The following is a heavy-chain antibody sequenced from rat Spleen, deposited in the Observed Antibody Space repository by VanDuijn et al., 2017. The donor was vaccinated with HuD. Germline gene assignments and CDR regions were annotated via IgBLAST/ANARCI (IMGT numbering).Heavy chain of an antibody. J-gene: IGHJ3*01. CDR1: GFTFNNYG. CDR2: ISYDGSNT. Sequence: EVQLVESGGGLVQPGRSLKLSCAASGFTFNNYGMAWVRQAPAKGLEWVATISYDGSNTYYRDSVKGRFTISRDNAKNTLFLQMDSLRSEDTATYYCARQDTSGYSNWFAYWGQGTLVTVSS. V-gene: IGHV5-29*01. D-gene: IGHD4-3*01. CDR3: ARQDTSGYSNWFAY.